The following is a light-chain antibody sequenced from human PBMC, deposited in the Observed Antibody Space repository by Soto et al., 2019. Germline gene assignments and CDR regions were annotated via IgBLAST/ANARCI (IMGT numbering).Light chain of an antibody. Sequence: DIQLTQSPSFLSAFVGDTVTITCRANQAMSTYLAWYQQKPGKVPKLLIRSASTLQSGVPPRFSGGGSGTEFTLTISTLQPDDSGIYYCQQLNGYQLAFGGGTNVEIK. J-gene: IGKJ4*01. CDR2: SAS. CDR3: QQLNGYQLA. V-gene: IGKV1-9*01. CDR1: QAMSTY.